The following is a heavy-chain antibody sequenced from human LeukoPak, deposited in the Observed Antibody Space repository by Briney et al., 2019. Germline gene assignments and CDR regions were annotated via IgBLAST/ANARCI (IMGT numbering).Heavy chain of an antibody. D-gene: IGHD3-10*02. J-gene: IGHJ4*02. Sequence: ASVTVSCKASGYTFTGYYIHWVRQAPGQGLEWMGWINPNSGGTNYAQKFQGRVTVTRDTSISTAYMELSSLISDDTAVYYCARGMSGSHYDYWGQGTLVTVSS. V-gene: IGHV1-2*02. CDR2: INPNSGGT. CDR3: ARGMSGSHYDY. CDR1: GYTFTGYY.